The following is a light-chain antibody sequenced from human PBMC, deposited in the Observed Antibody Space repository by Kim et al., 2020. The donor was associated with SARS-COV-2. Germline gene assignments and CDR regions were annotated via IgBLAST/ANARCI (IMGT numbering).Light chain of an antibody. Sequence: VAWGQTVRITCQGDNLRSYYASWYQQKPGQAPVLVIYGKNNRPSGIPDRFSGSSSGNTASLTITGAQAEDEADYYCNSRDSSGNHVFGTGTKVTVL. J-gene: IGLJ1*01. V-gene: IGLV3-19*01. CDR1: NLRSYY. CDR3: NSRDSSGNHV. CDR2: GKN.